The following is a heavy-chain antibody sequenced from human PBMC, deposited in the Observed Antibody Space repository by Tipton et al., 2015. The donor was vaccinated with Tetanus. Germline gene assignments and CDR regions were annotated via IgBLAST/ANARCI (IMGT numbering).Heavy chain of an antibody. V-gene: IGHV4-59*01. J-gene: IGHJ4*02. Sequence: LRLSCTVSGGSISSYYWSWIRQPPGKGLEWIGYIYYSGSTNYNPSLKSRVTISVDTSKNQFSLKLSSVTAADTAVYYCARARKKTVLRFLEWVPGPFDYWGQGTLVTVSS. CDR2: IYYSGST. CDR1: GGSISSYY. CDR3: ARARKKTVLRFLEWVPGPFDY. D-gene: IGHD3-3*01.